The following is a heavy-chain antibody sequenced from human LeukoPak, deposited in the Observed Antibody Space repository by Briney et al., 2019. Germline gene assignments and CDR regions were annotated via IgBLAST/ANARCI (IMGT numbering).Heavy chain of an antibody. J-gene: IGHJ4*02. CDR3: ANLKGSGMFSDY. D-gene: IGHD3-10*01. V-gene: IGHV3-23*01. CDR2: TSGSGGST. Sequence: GGSLRLSCAASGFTFSSYAMSWVRQAPGKGLEWVSATSGSGGSTYYADSVKGRFTISRDNSKNTLYLQMNSLRAEDTAVYYCANLKGSGMFSDYWGQGTLVTVSS. CDR1: GFTFSSYA.